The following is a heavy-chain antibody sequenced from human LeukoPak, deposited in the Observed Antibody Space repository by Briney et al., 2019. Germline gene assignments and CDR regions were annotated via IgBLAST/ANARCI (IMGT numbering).Heavy chain of an antibody. CDR2: ISSSSSYI. J-gene: IGHJ4*02. V-gene: IGHV3-21*01. CDR3: ARDLQSDSGSYPDYFDY. Sequence: GGSLRLSCAVSGFTFNSYAMSWVRQAPGKGLEWVSSISSSSSYIYYADSVKGRFTISRDNAKNSLYLQMNSLRAEDTAVYYCARDLQSDSGSYPDYFDYWGQGTLVTVSS. CDR1: GFTFNSYA. D-gene: IGHD1-26*01.